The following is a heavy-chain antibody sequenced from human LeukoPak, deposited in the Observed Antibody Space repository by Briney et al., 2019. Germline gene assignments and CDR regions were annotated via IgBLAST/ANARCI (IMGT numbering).Heavy chain of an antibody. CDR1: GFTFSSYG. CDR2: ISGSGGST. D-gene: IGHD5-18*01. V-gene: IGHV3-23*01. J-gene: IGHJ5*02. Sequence: GSLRLSCAASGFTFSSYGMSWVRQAPGKGLEWGSAISGSGGSTYYADSVKGRFTISRDNSKNTLYLQMNSLRAEDTAVYYCAKDPEAMEYNWFDPWGQGTLVTVSS. CDR3: AKDPEAMEYNWFDP.